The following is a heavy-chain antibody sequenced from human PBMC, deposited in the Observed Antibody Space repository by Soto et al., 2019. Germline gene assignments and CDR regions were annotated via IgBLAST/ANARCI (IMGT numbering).Heavy chain of an antibody. CDR3: ARFTRIAAAANY. V-gene: IGHV5-51*01. Sequence: PGESLKISCKGSGYTFTSYWVGWVRQMPGKGPEWMAIIYPADSDTRYNPSLQGQVTISADMSTSTAYLQWSSLKASDTAMYYCARFTRIAAAANYWGQGTLVTVSS. CDR1: GYTFTSYW. CDR2: IYPADSDT. D-gene: IGHD6-13*01. J-gene: IGHJ4*02.